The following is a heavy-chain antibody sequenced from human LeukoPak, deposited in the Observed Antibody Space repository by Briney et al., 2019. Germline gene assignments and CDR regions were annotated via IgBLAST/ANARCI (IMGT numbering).Heavy chain of an antibody. V-gene: IGHV1-3*01. CDR2: INAGNGNT. CDR3: ARGITIFNYGMDV. Sequence: ASVKVSCKAYGYTFTSYAMHWVRQAAGQRLEWMGWINAGNGNTKYSQKFQGRVTITRDTSASTAYMELSSLRSEDTAVYYCARGITIFNYGMDVWGQGTTVTVSS. CDR1: GYTFTSYA. D-gene: IGHD3-9*01. J-gene: IGHJ6*02.